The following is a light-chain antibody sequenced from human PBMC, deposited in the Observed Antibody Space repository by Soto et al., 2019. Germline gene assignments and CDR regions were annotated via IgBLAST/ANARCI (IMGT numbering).Light chain of an antibody. V-gene: IGKV3-11*01. CDR1: QSISSDY. J-gene: IGKJ5*01. CDR3: QQRSNWAIT. Sequence: EIVLTQSPATLSLSPGERATLSCRASQSISSDYLVWYQQKPGQAPRLLIYDASNRATGIPARFSGSGSGTDFTLTISSLEPEDFAVYYCQQRSNWAITFGQGTRLEIK. CDR2: DAS.